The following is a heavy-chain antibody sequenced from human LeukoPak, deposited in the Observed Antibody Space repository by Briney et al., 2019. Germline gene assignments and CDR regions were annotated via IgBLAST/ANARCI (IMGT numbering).Heavy chain of an antibody. V-gene: IGHV1-24*01. J-gene: IGHJ4*02. D-gene: IGHD5-12*01. CDR2: FDPEDGET. CDR1: GYTLTELS. CDR3: ATGRGYSGYERDLPAFDY. Sequence: ASVKVSCKVSGYTLTELSMHWVRQAPGKGLEWMGGFDPEDGETTYAQKFQGRVTMTEDTSTDTAYMELSSLRSEDTAVYYCATGRGYSGYERDLPAFDYWGQGTLVTVSS.